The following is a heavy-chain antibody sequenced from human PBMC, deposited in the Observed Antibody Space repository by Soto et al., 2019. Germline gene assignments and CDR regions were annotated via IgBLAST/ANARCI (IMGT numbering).Heavy chain of an antibody. J-gene: IGHJ4*02. V-gene: IGHV3-53*04. Sequence: EVQLVESGGGLVQPGGSLRLSCAASGFTVSSNYMSWVRQAPGKGLEWVSVIYSGGSTYYADSAKGRFTISRHNSKNTLYLQMNSLRAEDTAVYYCASHLSTTVTTFDYWGQGTLVTVSS. D-gene: IGHD4-17*01. CDR2: IYSGGST. CDR3: ASHLSTTVTTFDY. CDR1: GFTVSSNY.